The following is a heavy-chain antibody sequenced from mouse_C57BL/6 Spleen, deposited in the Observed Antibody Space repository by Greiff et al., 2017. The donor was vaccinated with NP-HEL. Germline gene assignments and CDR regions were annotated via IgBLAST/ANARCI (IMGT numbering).Heavy chain of an antibody. CDR3: ARGLGRDYFDY. CDR2: INPSTGGT. Sequence: VQLQQSGPELVKPGASVKISCKASGYSSTGYYMNWVKQSPEKSLEWIGEINPSTGGTTYNQKFKAKATLTVDKSSSTAYMQLKSLISEDSAVYYCARGLGRDYFDYWGQGTTLTVSS. V-gene: IGHV1-42*01. J-gene: IGHJ2*01. CDR1: GYSSTGYY. D-gene: IGHD4-1*01.